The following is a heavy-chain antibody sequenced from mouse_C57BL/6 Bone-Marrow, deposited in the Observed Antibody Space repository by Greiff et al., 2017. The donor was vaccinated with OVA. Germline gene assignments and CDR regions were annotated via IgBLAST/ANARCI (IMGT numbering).Heavy chain of an antibody. D-gene: IGHD1-1*01. CDR1: GYTFTSYW. V-gene: IGHV1-5*01. CDR3: TRPPHYYGSSYGYFDV. CDR2: IYPGNSDT. Sequence: EVQLQESGTVLARPGASVKMSCKTSGYTFTSYWMHWVKQRPGQGLEWIGAIYPGNSDTSYNQKFKGKAKLTAVTSASTAYMELSSLTNEDSAVYYCTRPPHYYGSSYGYFDVWGTGTTVTVSS. J-gene: IGHJ1*03.